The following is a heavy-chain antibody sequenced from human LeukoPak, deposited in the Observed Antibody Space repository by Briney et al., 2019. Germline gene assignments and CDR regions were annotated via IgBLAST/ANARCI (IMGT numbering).Heavy chain of an antibody. CDR1: GGSINNYY. CDR2: IYYSGNT. CDR3: ARGSHYYGSGSPNWFDP. V-gene: IGHV4-59*01. J-gene: IGHJ5*02. Sequence: SETLSLTCTVSGGSINNYYWTWIRQPPGKGLEWIGYIYYSGNTNYNPSLKSRVTISVDTSKNQFSLKLSSVTAADTAVYYCARGSHYYGSGSPNWFDPWGQGTLVTVSS. D-gene: IGHD3-10*01.